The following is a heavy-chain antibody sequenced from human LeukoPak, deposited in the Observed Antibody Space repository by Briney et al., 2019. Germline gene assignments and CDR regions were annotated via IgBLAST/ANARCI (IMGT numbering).Heavy chain of an antibody. Sequence: ASVKVSCKPSGYTSTSYGISWVRQAPGQGLEWMGWISAYNGNRNYAQKLQGRVTMTTDTSTSTAYMELRSLRSDDTAVYYCARGQGELLAGPIDYWGQGTLVTVSS. D-gene: IGHD1-26*01. CDR1: GYTSTSYG. CDR2: ISAYNGNR. J-gene: IGHJ4*02. V-gene: IGHV1-18*01. CDR3: ARGQGELLAGPIDY.